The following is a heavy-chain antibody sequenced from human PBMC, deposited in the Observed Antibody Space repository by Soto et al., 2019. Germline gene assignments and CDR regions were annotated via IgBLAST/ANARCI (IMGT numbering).Heavy chain of an antibody. CDR3: AKDRAGDIYVAARSGLDY. J-gene: IGHJ4*02. Sequence: LILSCAASGFTFFSYGMHWVRDAAGKLLEGVAVISYDGSNKYYADSVKGRFTISRDNSKNTLYLQMNSLRAEDTAVYYCAKDRAGDIYVAARSGLDYWGQGTLVTVSS. CDR2: ISYDGSNK. D-gene: IGHD3-3*01. V-gene: IGHV3-30*18. CDR1: GFTFFSYG.